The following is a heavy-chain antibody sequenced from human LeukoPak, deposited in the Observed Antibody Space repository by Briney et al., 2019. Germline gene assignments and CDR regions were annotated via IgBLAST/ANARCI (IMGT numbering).Heavy chain of an antibody. CDR1: GFTFSSYA. V-gene: IGHV3-23*01. CDR2: ISGSGGST. CDR3: AKDSSYDILTGYPTRY. J-gene: IGHJ4*02. D-gene: IGHD3-9*01. Sequence: EPGGSLRLSCAASGFTFSSYAMSWVRQAPGKGLEWVSAISGSGGSTYYADSVKGRFTISRDNSKNTLYLQMNSLRAEDTAVYYCAKDSSYDILTGYPTRYWGQGTLVTVSS.